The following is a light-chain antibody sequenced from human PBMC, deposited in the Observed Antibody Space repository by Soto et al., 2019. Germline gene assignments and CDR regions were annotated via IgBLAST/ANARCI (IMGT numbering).Light chain of an antibody. CDR2: AAS. CDR1: QGITSY. Sequence: DIQLTQSPSFLSASVGDRVTITCRASQGITSYLAWYHQKPGKAPNLLIYAASTLQSGVPSRFSGSGSGTEFTLTISSLQPEDVATYYCQQLNSYPLTFGGGTKVEIK. CDR3: QQLNSYPLT. V-gene: IGKV1-9*01. J-gene: IGKJ4*01.